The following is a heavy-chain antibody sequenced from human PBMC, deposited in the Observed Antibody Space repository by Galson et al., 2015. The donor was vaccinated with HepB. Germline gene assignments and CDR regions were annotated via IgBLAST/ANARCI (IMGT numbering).Heavy chain of an antibody. J-gene: IGHJ4*02. D-gene: IGHD6-13*01. V-gene: IGHV3-33*01. CDR2: IWYDGSNK. CDR3: ARDSGSSSWYFFDY. CDR1: GFTFSSYG. Sequence: LRLSCAASGFTFSSYGMHWVRQAPGKGLEWVAVIWYDGSNKYYADSVKGRFTISRDNSKNTLYLQMNSLRAEDTAVYYCARDSGSSSWYFFDYWGQGTLVTVSS.